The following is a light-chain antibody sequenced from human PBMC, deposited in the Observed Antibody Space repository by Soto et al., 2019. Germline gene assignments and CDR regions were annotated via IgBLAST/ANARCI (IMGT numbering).Light chain of an antibody. Sequence: DFQMTQSPSTLSASEGDRVTITCRASQCINNWLAWYQQQSGKAPRLLIYKASNLESGVPSRFSGTGSGTEFTLTISSLQPDDFATYYCQQYYGPWTFGQGTKVENK. CDR3: QQYYGPWT. CDR2: KAS. V-gene: IGKV1-5*03. CDR1: QCINNW. J-gene: IGKJ1*01.